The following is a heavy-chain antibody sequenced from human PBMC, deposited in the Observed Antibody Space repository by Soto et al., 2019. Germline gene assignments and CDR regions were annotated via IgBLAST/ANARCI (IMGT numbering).Heavy chain of an antibody. D-gene: IGHD3-9*01. J-gene: IGHJ3*02. CDR3: ASTGRYDILTGYFYAFDI. CDR1: GGSISSGGYS. V-gene: IGHV4-30-2*01. Sequence: SETLSLTCAVSGGSISSGGYSWSWIRQPPGKGLEWIGYIYHSGSTYYNPSLKSRVTISVDRSKNQFSLKLSSVTAADTAVYYCASTGRYDILTGYFYAFDIWGQGTMVTVSS. CDR2: IYHSGST.